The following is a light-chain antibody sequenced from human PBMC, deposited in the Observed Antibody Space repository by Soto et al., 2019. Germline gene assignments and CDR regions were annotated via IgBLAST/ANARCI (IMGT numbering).Light chain of an antibody. CDR3: QQYGSSPVT. J-gene: IGKJ2*01. V-gene: IGKV3-20*01. CDR1: QSVSSSY. Sequence: EIVLTQSPGTLSLSPGERATLSCRASQSVSSSYLAWYQQQPGQAPRLLIYGASSRATGIPDRFSGSGSGTDFTLTISRLEPEDFAVYYCQQYGSSPVTFGQGTKLEIK. CDR2: GAS.